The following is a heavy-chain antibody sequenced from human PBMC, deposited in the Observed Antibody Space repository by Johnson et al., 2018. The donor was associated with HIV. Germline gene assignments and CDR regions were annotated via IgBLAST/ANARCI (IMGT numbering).Heavy chain of an antibody. CDR2: IYSGGST. V-gene: IGHV3-66*01. J-gene: IGHJ3*02. CDR1: GFTFSSNY. D-gene: IGHD2-21*02. Sequence: VQLVESGGGVVQPGGSLRLSCAASGFTFSSNYMSWVRQAPGKGLEWVSVIYSGGSTYYADSVKGRFTISRDNAMKSLYLQINSLRAEDTGIYYCARGGGAYCGGDCLRTFDIWGQGTMVTVSP. CDR3: ARGGGAYCGGDCLRTFDI.